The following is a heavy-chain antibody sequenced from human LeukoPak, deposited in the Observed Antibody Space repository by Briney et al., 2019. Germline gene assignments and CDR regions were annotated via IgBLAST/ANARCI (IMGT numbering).Heavy chain of an antibody. CDR3: ASGNYYDSSGYYYEFAFDI. CDR1: GFTFSSYS. J-gene: IGHJ3*02. D-gene: IGHD3-22*01. CDR2: ISSSSSTI. Sequence: GSLRLSCAASGFTFSSYSMNWVRQAPGKGLEWVSYISSSSSTIYYAGSVKGRFTISRDNAKNSLYLQMNSLRAEDTAVYYCASGNYYDSSGYYYEFAFDIWGQGTMVTVSS. V-gene: IGHV3-48*01.